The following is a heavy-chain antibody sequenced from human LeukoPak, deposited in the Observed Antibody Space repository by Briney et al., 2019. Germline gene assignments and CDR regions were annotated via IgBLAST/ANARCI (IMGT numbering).Heavy chain of an antibody. J-gene: IGHJ4*02. Sequence: PGGSLRLSCAASGFTFSTYSMNWVRQAPGKGLEWVSSISTRSSYIYYADSVKGRFTISRDNSKNTLYLEMSSLRVEDTAIYYCAKWPEGAMDYFDYWGQGTLVTVSS. CDR3: AKWPEGAMDYFDY. V-gene: IGHV3-21*04. CDR1: GFTFSTYS. D-gene: IGHD2-8*01. CDR2: ISTRSSYI.